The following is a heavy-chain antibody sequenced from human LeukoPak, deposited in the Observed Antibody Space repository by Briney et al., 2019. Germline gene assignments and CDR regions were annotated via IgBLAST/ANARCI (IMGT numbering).Heavy chain of an antibody. CDR3: AFGYSGYDLAY. V-gene: IGHV3-30-3*01. J-gene: IGHJ4*02. CDR2: ISYDGSNK. Sequence: GGSLRLSCAASGFTFSSYAMHWVRQAPGKGLEWVAVISYDGSNKYYADSVKGRFTISRDNSKNTLYLQMNSLRAEDTAVNYCAFGYSGYDLAYWGQGTLVTVSS. CDR1: GFTFSSYA. D-gene: IGHD5-12*01.